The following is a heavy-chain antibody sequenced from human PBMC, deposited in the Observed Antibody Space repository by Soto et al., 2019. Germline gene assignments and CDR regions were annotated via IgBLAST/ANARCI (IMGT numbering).Heavy chain of an antibody. CDR3: ARDQGYHLWGSFAFDI. D-gene: IGHD3-3*02. J-gene: IGHJ3*02. CDR1: GGSISSYY. CDR2: IYYSGST. Sequence: PSETLSLTCTVSGGSISSYYWSWIRQPPGKGLEWIGYIYYSGSTNYNPSLKSRVTISVDTSKNQFSLKLSSVTAADTAVYYCARDQGYHLWGSFAFDIWGQGTMVTVSS. V-gene: IGHV4-59*01.